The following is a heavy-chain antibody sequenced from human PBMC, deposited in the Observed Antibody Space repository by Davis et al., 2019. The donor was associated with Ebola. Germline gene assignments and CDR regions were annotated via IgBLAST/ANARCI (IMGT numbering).Heavy chain of an antibody. CDR1: GGSISSYY. CDR3: AREQLLWFGELFTYYYGMDV. D-gene: IGHD3-10*01. J-gene: IGHJ6*02. V-gene: IGHV4-59*01. Sequence: SETLSLTCTVSGGSISSYYWSWIRQPPGKGLEWIGYIYYSGSTNYNPSLKSRVTISVDTSKNQFSLKLSSVTAADTAVYHCAREQLLWFGELFTYYYGMDVWGQGTTVTVSS. CDR2: IYYSGST.